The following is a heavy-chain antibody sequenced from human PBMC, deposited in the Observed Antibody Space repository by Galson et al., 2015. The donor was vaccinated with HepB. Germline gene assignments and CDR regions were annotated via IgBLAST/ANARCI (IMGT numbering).Heavy chain of an antibody. CDR2: IIPILGIA. Sequence: SVKVSCKASGCTFSSYAISWVRQAPGQGLEWMGRIIPILGIANYAKKFQGRVTITADKSTSTAYMELSSLRSEDTAVYYCAMKLPARRDDAFDIWGQGTMVTVSS. CDR1: GCTFSSYA. CDR3: AMKLPARRDDAFDI. D-gene: IGHD2-2*01. V-gene: IGHV1-69*04. J-gene: IGHJ3*02.